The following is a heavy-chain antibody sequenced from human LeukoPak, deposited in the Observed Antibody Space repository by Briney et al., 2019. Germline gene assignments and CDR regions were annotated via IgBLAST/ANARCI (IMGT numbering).Heavy chain of an antibody. V-gene: IGHV1-2*02. CDR3: ASRNYGSGSYYNIYYGMDV. CDR1: GYTFTGYY. D-gene: IGHD3-10*01. Sequence: GASVKVSCTASGYTFTGYYMHWVRQAPGQGLEWMGWINPNSGGTNYAQKFQGRVTMTRDTSISTAYMELSRLRSDDPAVYYCASRNYGSGSYYNIYYGMDVWGQGTTVTVSS. CDR2: INPNSGGT. J-gene: IGHJ6*02.